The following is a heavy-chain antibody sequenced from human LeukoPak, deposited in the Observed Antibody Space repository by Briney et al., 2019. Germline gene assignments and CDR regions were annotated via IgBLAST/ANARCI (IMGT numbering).Heavy chain of an antibody. CDR1: GFTFSSYG. Sequence: PGGSLRLSCAASGFTFSSYGMHWVRQAPGKGLEWVTFIRYDGNKKYYADSVKGRFTISRDNSKNTLYLQMNSLRAEDTAVYYCARDGTSGYDWGFFDYWGQGTLVTVSS. D-gene: IGHD5-12*01. J-gene: IGHJ4*02. CDR2: IRYDGNKK. CDR3: ARDGTSGYDWGFFDY. V-gene: IGHV3-30*02.